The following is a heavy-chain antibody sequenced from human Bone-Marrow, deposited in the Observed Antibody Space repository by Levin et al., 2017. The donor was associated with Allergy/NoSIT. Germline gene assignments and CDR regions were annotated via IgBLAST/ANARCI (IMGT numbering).Heavy chain of an antibody. V-gene: IGHV4-61*01. J-gene: IGHJ4*02. Sequence: PSETLSLTCTVSGGSVSSGSYYWSWIRQPPGKGLEWIGYIYYSGSTNYNPSLKSRVTISVDTSKNQFSLKLSSVTAADTAVYYCATIAAAGTGGAYWGQGTLVTVSS. CDR2: IYYSGST. CDR1: GGSVSSGSYY. D-gene: IGHD6-13*01. CDR3: ATIAAAGTGGAY.